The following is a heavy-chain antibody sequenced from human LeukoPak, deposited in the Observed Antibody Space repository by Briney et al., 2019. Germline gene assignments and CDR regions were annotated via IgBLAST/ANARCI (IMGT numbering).Heavy chain of an antibody. CDR1: GFTFSNYW. CDR3: ARVKSGSYYPIDY. D-gene: IGHD1-26*01. V-gene: IGHV3-74*01. CDR2: INTDGTGT. J-gene: IGHJ4*02. Sequence: GGSLRLSCAASGFTFSNYWMHWVRQTPGKGLVWVSRINTDGTGTSYADSVKGRFTISRDGAKNTLYLQMSGLRAEDTAVYYCARVKSGSYYPIDYWGQGTLVIVSS.